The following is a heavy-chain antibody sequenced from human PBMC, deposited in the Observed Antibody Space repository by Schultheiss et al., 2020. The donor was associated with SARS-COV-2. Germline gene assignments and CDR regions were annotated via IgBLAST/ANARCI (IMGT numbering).Heavy chain of an antibody. D-gene: IGHD5-24*01. CDR3: ASRYGYNRLYYFDS. J-gene: IGHJ4*02. CDR1: GGSISSYY. V-gene: IGHV4-34*01. CDR2: INHSGST. Sequence: GSLRLSCTVSGGSISSYYWSWIRQPPGKGLEWIGEINHSGSTNYNPSLKSRVTISVDTSKNLFSLKLSSLTAADTAVYYCASRYGYNRLYYFDSWGQGTLVTVSS.